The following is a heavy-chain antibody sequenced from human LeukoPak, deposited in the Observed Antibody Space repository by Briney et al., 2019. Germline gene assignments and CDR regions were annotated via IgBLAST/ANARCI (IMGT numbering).Heavy chain of an antibody. D-gene: IGHD3-10*01. CDR2: INAGNGDT. CDR3: VDGSGTYYH. CDR1: GYTFTGYA. Sequence: GASVKVSCKASGYTFTGYAISWLRQAPGQRLEWMGWINAGNGDTKYSQKFQGRVTINWDTSASTAYMELSSLRSEDTAVYYCVDGSGTYYHWGQGTLVTVSS. V-gene: IGHV1-3*01. J-gene: IGHJ5*02.